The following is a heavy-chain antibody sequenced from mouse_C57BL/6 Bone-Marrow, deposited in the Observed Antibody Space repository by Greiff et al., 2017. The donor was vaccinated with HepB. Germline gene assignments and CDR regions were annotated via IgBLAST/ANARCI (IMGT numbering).Heavy chain of an antibody. J-gene: IGHJ2*01. CDR3: ARARVLLRSLYFDY. Sequence: QVQLQQSGPELVKPGASVKISCKASGYAFSSSWMNWVKQRPGKGLEWIGRIYPGDGDTNYNGKFKGKATLTADKSSSTAYMQLSSLTSEDSAVYFCARARVLLRSLYFDYWGQGTTLTVSS. CDR2: IYPGDGDT. CDR1: GYAFSSSW. V-gene: IGHV1-82*01. D-gene: IGHD1-1*01.